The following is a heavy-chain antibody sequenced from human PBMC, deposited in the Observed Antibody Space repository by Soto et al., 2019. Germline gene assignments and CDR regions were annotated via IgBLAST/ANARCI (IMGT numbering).Heavy chain of an antibody. D-gene: IGHD5-18*01. V-gene: IGHV3-53*02. Sequence: EVQLVETGGGLIQPRGSLRLSCAASGFTVSSNYMSWVRQAPGKGLEWVSVIYSGGSTYYADSVKGRFTISRDNSKNTLYLQLNSLRAEDTAVYYCARDAVDTAMVTRDYWGQGTLVTVSS. CDR1: GFTVSSNY. J-gene: IGHJ4*02. CDR2: IYSGGST. CDR3: ARDAVDTAMVTRDY.